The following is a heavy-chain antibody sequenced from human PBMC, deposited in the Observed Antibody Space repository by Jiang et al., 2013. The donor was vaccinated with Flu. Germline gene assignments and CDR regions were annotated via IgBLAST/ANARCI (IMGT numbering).Heavy chain of an antibody. Sequence: GAEVKKPGESLKISCKGFGSSFKYDWIGWVRQMPGKGLEWMGVIYPGDSDTRYSPSSQGQVTISVDRSISTAYLQWSSLKASDTAIYYCARRWFYDSNRYSAFDIWGQGTIVTVSS. CDR3: ARRWFYDSNRYSAFDI. CDR2: IYPGDSDT. J-gene: IGHJ3*02. V-gene: IGHV5-51*03. CDR1: GSSFKYDW. D-gene: IGHD3-22*01.